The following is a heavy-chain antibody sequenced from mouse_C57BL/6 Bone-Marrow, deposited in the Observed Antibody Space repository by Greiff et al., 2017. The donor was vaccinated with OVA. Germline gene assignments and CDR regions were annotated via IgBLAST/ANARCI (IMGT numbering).Heavy chain of an antibody. V-gene: IGHV1-81*01. CDR2: IYPRSGNT. J-gene: IGHJ3*01. CDR1: GYTFTSYG. D-gene: IGHD2-4*01. CDR3: ARTLYYDYPFAY. Sequence: VQLQESGAELARPGASVKLSCKASGYTFTSYGISWVKQRTGQGLEWIGEIYPRSGNTYYNEKFKGKATLTADKSSSTAYMELRSLTSEDSAVYFCARTLYYDYPFAYWGQGTLVTVSA.